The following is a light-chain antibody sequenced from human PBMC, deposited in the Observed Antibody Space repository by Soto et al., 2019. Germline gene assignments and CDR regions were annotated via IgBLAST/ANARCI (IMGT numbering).Light chain of an antibody. Sequence: QSALTQPPSASGSPGQSVTISCTGTSSDVGGYNYVSWYQHHPGKAPKLMIHNVSKRPSGVPDRFSGSKSGNTASLTVSGLQAEDEADYYCSSHGTNSWVFGGGTKVTVL. CDR3: SSHGTNSWV. V-gene: IGLV2-8*01. CDR2: NVS. CDR1: SSDVGGYNY. J-gene: IGLJ3*02.